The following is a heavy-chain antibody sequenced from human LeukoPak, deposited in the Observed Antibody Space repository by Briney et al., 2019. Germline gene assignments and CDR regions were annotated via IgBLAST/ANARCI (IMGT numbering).Heavy chain of an antibody. J-gene: IGHJ4*02. CDR1: GFTFSDYY. CDR2: IPSTSSYT. CDR3: AKAANTAAGTPTLAIDY. V-gene: IGHV3-11*05. D-gene: IGHD6-13*01. Sequence: GGSLRLSCAASGFTFSDYYMSWIRQAPGKGLEWVSYIPSTSSYTSYADSVKGRFTISRDNAKNSLYLQMNSLRAEDTAVYYCAKAANTAAGTPTLAIDYWGQGTLVTVSS.